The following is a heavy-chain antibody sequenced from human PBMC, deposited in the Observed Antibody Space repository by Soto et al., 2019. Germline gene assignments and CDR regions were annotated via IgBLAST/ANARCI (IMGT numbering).Heavy chain of an antibody. Sequence: GSLRLSCAASGFTFSSDAMSWVRQAPGKGLEWVSAISGSGGSTYYADSVKGRFTISRDNSKNTLYLQMNSLRAEDTAVYYCAKGLRFLSTYYFDYWGQGPLVTVSS. CDR2: ISGSGGST. CDR1: GFTFSSDA. J-gene: IGHJ4*02. CDR3: AKGLRFLSTYYFDY. D-gene: IGHD3-3*01. V-gene: IGHV3-23*01.